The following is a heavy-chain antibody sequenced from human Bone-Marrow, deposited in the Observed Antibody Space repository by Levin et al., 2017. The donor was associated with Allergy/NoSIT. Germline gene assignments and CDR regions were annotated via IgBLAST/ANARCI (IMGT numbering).Heavy chain of an antibody. J-gene: IGHJ4*02. Sequence: SETLSLTCTVSGGSIRSGGYYWSWIRQQPGKGLEWIVYIYDSGSTSYNPSLESRVAISVDTSKNQFYLKLTSLTAADTAVYYCARIPDTTSEFDYWGQGTLVTVSS. CDR2: IYDSGST. CDR1: GGSIRSGGYY. D-gene: IGHD5-18*01. V-gene: IGHV4-31*03. CDR3: ARIPDTTSEFDY.